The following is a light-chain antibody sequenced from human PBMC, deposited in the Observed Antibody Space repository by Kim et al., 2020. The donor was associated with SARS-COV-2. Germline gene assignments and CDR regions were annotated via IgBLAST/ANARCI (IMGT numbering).Light chain of an antibody. V-gene: IGKV3-15*01. CDR1: QSVWKN. Sequence: EIVMTQSPVTLSVSPGERVTLSCRASQSVWKNLGWYQQKPGQAPRLLIYDATTRAAGIPARFSGSGSGTEFTLTISSLQSEDFAIYYCQQYKQWYTFGQGTKLEI. J-gene: IGKJ2*01. CDR3: QQYKQWYT. CDR2: DAT.